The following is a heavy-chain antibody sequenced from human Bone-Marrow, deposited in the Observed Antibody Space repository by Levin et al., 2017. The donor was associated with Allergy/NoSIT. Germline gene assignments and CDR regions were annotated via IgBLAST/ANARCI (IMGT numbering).Heavy chain of an antibody. CDR3: ARGWGRYCGGGSCYSPSDY. V-gene: IGHV3-74*01. CDR2: INSDGDNT. D-gene: IGHD2-15*01. Sequence: AGGSLRLSCAASGFTFSGFSMHWVRQAPGKGLVWVSRINSDGDNTDYADSVKGRFTSARDNAKNTLYLQMNSLRAEDTAVYYCARGWGRYCGGGSCYSPSDYWGQGTLVAVSS. J-gene: IGHJ4*02. CDR1: GFTFSGFS.